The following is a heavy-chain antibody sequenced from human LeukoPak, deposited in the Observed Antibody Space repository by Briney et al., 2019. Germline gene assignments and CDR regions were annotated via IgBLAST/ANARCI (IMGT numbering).Heavy chain of an antibody. Sequence: PSETLSLTCTVSGYSISSGYYWGWIRPPPGKGLEWIGSIYHSGSTYYNPSLKSRVTISVDTSKNQFSLKLSSVTAADTAVYYCARHHMVRGVRWGQGTLVTVSS. CDR2: IYHSGST. J-gene: IGHJ4*02. V-gene: IGHV4-38-2*02. CDR1: GYSISSGYY. D-gene: IGHD3-10*01. CDR3: ARHHMVRGVR.